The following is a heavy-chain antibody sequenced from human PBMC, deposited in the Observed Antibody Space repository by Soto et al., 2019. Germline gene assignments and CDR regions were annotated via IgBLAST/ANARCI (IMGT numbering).Heavy chain of an antibody. CDR3: ARSRYGSGFY. Sequence: PSETLSLTCTVSGGSISSSSYYWGWIRQPPGKGLEWIGSIYYSGSTNYNPSLKSRVTISVDTSKNHFSLKLNSVTAADTAVYYCARSRYGSGFYWGQGTLVTVSS. J-gene: IGHJ4*02. D-gene: IGHD3-10*01. CDR1: GGSISSSSYY. V-gene: IGHV4-39*07. CDR2: IYYSGST.